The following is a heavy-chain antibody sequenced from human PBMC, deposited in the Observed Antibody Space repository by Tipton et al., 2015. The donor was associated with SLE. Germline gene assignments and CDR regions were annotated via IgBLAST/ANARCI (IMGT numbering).Heavy chain of an antibody. D-gene: IGHD7-27*01. Sequence: TLSLTCAVYGGSFSVYYCSWVRQPPGKGLEWIGEINHSGSTNYNPSLKSRVTISVDTSKNQFSLKLSSVTAADTAVYYCARDLTGDNAFDIWGQGTMVTVSS. J-gene: IGHJ3*02. CDR3: ARDLTGDNAFDI. CDR1: GGSFSVYY. CDR2: INHSGST. V-gene: IGHV4-34*01.